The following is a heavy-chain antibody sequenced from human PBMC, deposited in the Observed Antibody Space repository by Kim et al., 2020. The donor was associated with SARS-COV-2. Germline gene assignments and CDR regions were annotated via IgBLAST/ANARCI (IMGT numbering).Heavy chain of an antibody. CDR3: ARDLFTMVRGPLAPFDP. J-gene: IGHJ5*02. Sequence: ASVKVSCKASGYTFTSYGISWVRQAPGQGLEWMGWISAYNGNTNYAQKLQGRVTMTTDTSTSTAYMELRSLRSDDTAVYYCARDLFTMVRGPLAPFDPWGQGTLVTVSS. D-gene: IGHD3-10*01. CDR2: ISAYNGNT. CDR1: GYTFTSYG. V-gene: IGHV1-18*01.